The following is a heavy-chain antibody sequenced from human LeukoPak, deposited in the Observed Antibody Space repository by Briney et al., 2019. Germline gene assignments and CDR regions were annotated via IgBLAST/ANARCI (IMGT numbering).Heavy chain of an antibody. CDR2: LHSDGAT. Sequence: GGSLRLSCAASGFSISSYYMNWVRQAPGKGLQWVSILHSDGATYYADSVKGRFTISRDNSKNTLYLQMNSLRAEDTAVYSCAKDYGSGSGDYMDVWGKGTTVTVSS. CDR3: AKDYGSGSGDYMDV. V-gene: IGHV3-66*02. CDR1: GFSISSYY. J-gene: IGHJ6*03. D-gene: IGHD3-10*01.